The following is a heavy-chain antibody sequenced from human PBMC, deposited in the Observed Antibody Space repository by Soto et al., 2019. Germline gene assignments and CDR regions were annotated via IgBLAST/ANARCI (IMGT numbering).Heavy chain of an antibody. Sequence: QVQLQQWGAGLLKPSETLSLTCAVYVGSFSGYHWSWIRQPPGKGLEWIGEINHSGSTNYNQSLKSPVTISVDTSQNQFSLRLSSVTAADTAVYSCARGTWVRSAFDIWGQGTMDTIYS. CDR2: INHSGST. V-gene: IGHV4-34*01. CDR1: VGSFSGYH. CDR3: ARGTWVRSAFDI. J-gene: IGHJ3*02. D-gene: IGHD3-10*01.